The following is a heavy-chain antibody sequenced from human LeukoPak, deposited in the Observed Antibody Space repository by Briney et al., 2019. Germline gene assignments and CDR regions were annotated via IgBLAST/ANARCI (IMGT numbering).Heavy chain of an antibody. V-gene: IGHV3-48*01. Sequence: PGGSLRLSCAASGFTFSSYSMNWVRQAPGKGLEWVSYISSSSSTIYYADSVKGRFTISRDNAKNSLYLQMNSLRAEDTAVYYCARGSHGSGWHYLFDYWGQGTLVTVSS. D-gene: IGHD6-19*01. CDR1: GFTFSSYS. CDR2: ISSSSSTI. J-gene: IGHJ4*02. CDR3: ARGSHGSGWHYLFDY.